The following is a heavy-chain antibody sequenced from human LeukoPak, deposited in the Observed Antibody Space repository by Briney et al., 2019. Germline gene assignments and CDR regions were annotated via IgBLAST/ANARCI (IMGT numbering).Heavy chain of an antibody. J-gene: IGHJ3*02. CDR3: ARPWYSGYDLSAFDI. V-gene: IGHV1-18*01. CDR1: GYTFTSYG. Sequence: ASVKVSCKASGYTFTSYGISWVRQAPGQGLEWMGWISAYNGNTNYAQKLQGRVTMTTDTSTSTAYMELRSLRSDDTAVYYCARPWYSGYDLSAFDIWGQGTMVTVSS. D-gene: IGHD5-12*01. CDR2: ISAYNGNT.